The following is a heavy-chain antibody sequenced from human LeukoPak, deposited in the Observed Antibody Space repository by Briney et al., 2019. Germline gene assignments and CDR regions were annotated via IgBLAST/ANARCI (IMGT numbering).Heavy chain of an antibody. V-gene: IGHV4-39*07. CDR3: ARGPSSSCDFDY. J-gene: IGHJ4*02. D-gene: IGHD6-13*01. CDR1: GGSISRTNYY. Sequence: SETLSLTCTVSGGSISRTNYYWGWIRQPPGKGLEWIGSFYYSGSTYYNASLKSRVTISVDTSKNQFSLKLSSVTAADTAVYYCARGPSSSCDFDYWGQGTLVTVSS. CDR2: FYYSGST.